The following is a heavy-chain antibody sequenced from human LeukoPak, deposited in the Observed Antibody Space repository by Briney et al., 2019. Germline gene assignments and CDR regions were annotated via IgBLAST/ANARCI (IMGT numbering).Heavy chain of an antibody. CDR3: ARSADTAMHPTLIYYFDY. D-gene: IGHD5-18*01. CDR2: IIPIFGTA. CDR1: GGTFSSYA. V-gene: IGHV1-69*13. Sequence: SVKVSCKTSGGTFSSYAISWVRQAPGQGLEWMGGIIPIFGTANYAQKFQGRVTITADESTSTAYMELSSLRSEDTAVYYCARSADTAMHPTLIYYFDYWGQGTLVTVSS. J-gene: IGHJ4*02.